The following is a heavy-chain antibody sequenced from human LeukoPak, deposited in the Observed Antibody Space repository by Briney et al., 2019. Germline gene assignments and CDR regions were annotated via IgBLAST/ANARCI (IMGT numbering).Heavy chain of an antibody. CDR1: GFTFNTYT. D-gene: IGHD3-22*01. V-gene: IGHV3-23*01. CDR2: IIGSGETT. J-gene: IGHJ4*02. CDR3: TRPHIDGGYYYHQF. Sequence: GGSLRLSCAASGFTFNTYTMSWVRQAPGKGLEWVSGIIGSGETTFYANSVKGRFTISRDNSKNTLYLQMNSLRVDDTAIYYCTRPHIDGGYYYHQFWGQGARVTVSS.